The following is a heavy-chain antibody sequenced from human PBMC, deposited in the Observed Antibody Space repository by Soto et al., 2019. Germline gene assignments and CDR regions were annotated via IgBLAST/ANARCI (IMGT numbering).Heavy chain of an antibody. CDR3: ARGTGYFANHHFDY. D-gene: IGHD3-9*01. CDR2: IIPIFGTA. CDR1: GGTFSSYA. Sequence: GASVKVSCKASGGTFSSYAISWVRQAPGQGLGWMGGIIPIFGTANYAQKFQGRVTITADESTSTAYMELSSLRSEDTAVYYCARGTGYFANHHFDYWGQGTLVTVS. V-gene: IGHV1-69*13. J-gene: IGHJ4*02.